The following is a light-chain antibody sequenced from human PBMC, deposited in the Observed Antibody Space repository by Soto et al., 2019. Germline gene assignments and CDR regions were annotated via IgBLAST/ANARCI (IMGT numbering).Light chain of an antibody. CDR2: DVS. CDR1: SSDVGGYNY. Sequence: QSVLTQPASVSGSPGQSITISCTGTSSDVGGYNYVSWYQQHPGKAPKPMIYDVSNRPSGVSNRLSGSKSCNTASLTISGIQAEDESDYYCSSYTSSSPLYDFGTGTQLTVL. J-gene: IGLJ1*01. CDR3: SSYTSSSPLYD. V-gene: IGLV2-14*01.